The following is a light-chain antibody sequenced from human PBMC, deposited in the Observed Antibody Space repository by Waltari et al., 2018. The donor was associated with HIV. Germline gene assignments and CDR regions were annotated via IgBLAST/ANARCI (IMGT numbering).Light chain of an antibody. V-gene: IGLV1-47*01. CDR2: MND. J-gene: IGLJ2*01. Sequence: QSVVTQPPSASATLGQRVTISCSGGTSNIGSNYVSWYQHLPGTSPKLLIDMNDQRPSGVPDRIAGSKSGTSASLAISGLRSEDEADYYCAAWDDSLGGYWIFGGGTNLTVL. CDR3: AAWDDSLGGYWI. CDR1: TSNIGSNY.